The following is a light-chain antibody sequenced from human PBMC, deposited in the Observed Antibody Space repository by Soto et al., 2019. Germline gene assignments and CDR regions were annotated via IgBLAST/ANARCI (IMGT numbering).Light chain of an antibody. CDR3: QHYETYPA. CDR1: QSISSW. CDR2: DAS. V-gene: IGKV1-5*01. Sequence: DIQMTQSPSTLSASVGDSVTIACRASQSISSWLDWYQQKPGIAHKLLSSDASSWESGVPSRFSGSGSGTEFTLTISSLQPDDFATYYCQHYETYPAFRRGTNVDIK. J-gene: IGKJ1*01.